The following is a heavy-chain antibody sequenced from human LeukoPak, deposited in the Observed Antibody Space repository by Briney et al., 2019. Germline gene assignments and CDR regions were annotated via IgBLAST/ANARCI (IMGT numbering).Heavy chain of an antibody. D-gene: IGHD3-3*01. CDR3: ARQSPIDDFWSGYSSGSDY. CDR2: LYYTGST. J-gene: IGHJ4*02. Sequence: SETLSLTCTVSGGSITSNSYYWGWIRQPPGKGLEWLGSLYYTGSTYYNPSLKSRVTISVDTSKNQFSLKLNFVTAADTAVYFCARQSPIDDFWSGYSSGSDYWGQGTLVTVSS. CDR1: GGSITSNSYY. V-gene: IGHV4-39*01.